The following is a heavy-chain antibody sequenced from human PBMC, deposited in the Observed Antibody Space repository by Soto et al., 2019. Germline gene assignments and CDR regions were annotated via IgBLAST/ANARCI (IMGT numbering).Heavy chain of an antibody. V-gene: IGHV3-33*01. J-gene: IGHJ4*02. D-gene: IGHD2-15*01. Sequence: LSCAASGFTFSSYGMHWVRQAPGKGLEWVAVIWYDGSNKYYADSVKGRFTISRDNSKNPLYLQMNSRRAEDTAVYYWARDGYCSGGSCYSVPVFDYWGQGTLVTVSS. CDR2: IWYDGSNK. CDR3: ARDGYCSGGSCYSVPVFDY. CDR1: GFTFSSYG.